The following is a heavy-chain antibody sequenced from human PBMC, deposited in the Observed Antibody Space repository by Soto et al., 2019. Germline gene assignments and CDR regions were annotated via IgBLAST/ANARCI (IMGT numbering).Heavy chain of an antibody. CDR1: GGSVSSGSYY. D-gene: IGHD6-19*01. V-gene: IGHV4-61*01. CDR2: IYYSGST. CDR3: ARDEYSSGT. J-gene: IGHJ5*02. Sequence: SETLSLTCTVSGGSVSSGSYYWSWIRQPPGKGLEWIGYIYYSGSTNYNPSLKSRVTISIDTSKNQFSLKLSSVTAADTAVYYCARDEYSSGTWGQGTLVTSPQ.